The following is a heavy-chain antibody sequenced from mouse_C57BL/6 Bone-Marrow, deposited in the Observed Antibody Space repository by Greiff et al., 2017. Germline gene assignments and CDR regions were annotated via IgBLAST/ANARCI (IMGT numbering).Heavy chain of an antibody. CDR2: IDPENGDT. CDR1: GFNFKDDY. D-gene: IGHD3-1*01. V-gene: IGHV14-4*01. Sequence: VQLQESGAELVRPGASVKLSCTASGFNFKDDYMHWVKQRPEQGLEWIGWIDPENGDTEYASKFQGKATKTADTSSNTAYLQLSSLTSEDPAVYYCTTGPYFGYWGQGTTLTDPS. CDR3: TTGPYFGY. J-gene: IGHJ2*01.